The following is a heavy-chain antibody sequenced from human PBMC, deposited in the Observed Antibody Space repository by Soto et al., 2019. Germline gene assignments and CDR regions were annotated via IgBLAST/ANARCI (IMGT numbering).Heavy chain of an antibody. CDR2: IKQDGSAK. D-gene: IGHD5-18*01. CDR1: GFTFRGYW. CDR3: ASGEYSYGLVDY. J-gene: IGHJ4*02. Sequence: EVQLVESGGGLVQPGGSLRLSCAASGFTFRGYWMSWVRQAPGKGLEWVANIKQDGSAKYYADSVRGRFTISRDNAQNSLFLEMNSLRAEDTAVYYCASGEYSYGLVDYWGQGTLVTVSS. V-gene: IGHV3-7*01.